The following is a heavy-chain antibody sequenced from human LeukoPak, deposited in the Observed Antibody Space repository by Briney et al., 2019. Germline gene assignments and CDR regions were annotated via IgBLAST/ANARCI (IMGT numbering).Heavy chain of an antibody. J-gene: IGHJ4*03. V-gene: IGHV4-39*01. Sequence: SSETLSLTCTVSGGSISSSGYFWGWIRQPPGKGLEWIGSMSFSGSTYYNPSLKSRVTISVDKSKNQFSLNLSSVTAADTAVYYSARFSGSYFDYWGQGTLVTVSS. D-gene: IGHD1-26*01. CDR2: MSFSGST. CDR3: ARFSGSYFDY. CDR1: GGSISSSGYF.